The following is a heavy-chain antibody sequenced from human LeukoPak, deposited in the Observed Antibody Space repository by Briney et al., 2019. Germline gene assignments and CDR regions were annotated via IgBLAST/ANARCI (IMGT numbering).Heavy chain of an antibody. CDR1: GFTFSSYA. Sequence: GGSLRLSCAASGFTFSSYAMHWVRQAPGKGLEYVSAISSNGGSTYYANSVKGRFTISRDNSKNTLYLQMDSLRAEDMAVYYCAREGTTVTTFGYWGQGTLVTVSS. J-gene: IGHJ4*02. CDR2: ISSNGGST. D-gene: IGHD4-17*01. V-gene: IGHV3-64*01. CDR3: AREGTTVTTFGY.